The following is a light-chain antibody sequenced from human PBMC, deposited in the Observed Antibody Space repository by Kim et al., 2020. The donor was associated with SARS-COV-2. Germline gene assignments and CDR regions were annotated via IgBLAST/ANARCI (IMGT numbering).Light chain of an antibody. V-gene: IGLV3-21*03. CDR1: NIGNKR. J-gene: IGLJ1*01. CDR3: HVWDSSSDHVGYV. CDR2: DDS. Sequence: SYVLTQPPSVSVAPGKTATIACGGNNIGNKRVHWYQQKPGQAPVLVVYDDSDRPSGIPERFSGSNSGNTATLTISRVEAGDEADYYCHVWDSSSDHVGYVFGTGTKVTVL.